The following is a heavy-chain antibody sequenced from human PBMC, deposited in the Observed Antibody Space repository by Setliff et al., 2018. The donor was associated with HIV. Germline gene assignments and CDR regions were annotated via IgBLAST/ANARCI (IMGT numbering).Heavy chain of an antibody. J-gene: IGHJ4*02. CDR1: GDSITSHY. CDR2: IYTSGST. CDR3: ARHANYDFWSGYWGYYFDY. Sequence: PSETLSLTCTVSGDSITSHYWSWIRQPAGKGLEWIGYIYTSGSTNYNPSLKTRVTISIDTSKKQVSLKLSSVTAADTAVYYCARHANYDFWSGYWGYYFDYWGQGTLVTVSS. D-gene: IGHD3-3*01. V-gene: IGHV4-4*09.